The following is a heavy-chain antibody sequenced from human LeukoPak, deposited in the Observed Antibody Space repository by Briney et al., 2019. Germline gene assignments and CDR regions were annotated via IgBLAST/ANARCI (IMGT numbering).Heavy chain of an antibody. CDR1: GFTFSSSW. V-gene: IGHV3-74*01. D-gene: IGHD6-19*01. J-gene: IGHJ4*02. Sequence: GGSLRLSCAASGFTFSSSWMHGVREAPGKGLVWVARVNGDETSTTYADPVKGRFTISRDNAKNTLYLQMNCLRVEDTAVYYCAKVQSSGWYGYWGQGTLVTVSS. CDR2: VNGDETST. CDR3: AKVQSSGWYGY.